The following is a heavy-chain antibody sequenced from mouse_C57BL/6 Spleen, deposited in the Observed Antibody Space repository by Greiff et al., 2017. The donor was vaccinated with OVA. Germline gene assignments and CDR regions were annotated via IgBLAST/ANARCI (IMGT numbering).Heavy chain of an antibody. D-gene: IGHD4-1*01. CDR1: GYAFSSSW. CDR2: IYPGDGDT. Sequence: QVQLKQSGPELVKPGASVKISCKASGYAFSSSWMNWVKQRPGKGLEWIGRIYPGDGDTNYNGKFKGKATLTADKSSSTAYMQLSSLASEDSAVYFCARCPGTGDWYFDVWGTGTTVTVSS. V-gene: IGHV1-82*01. J-gene: IGHJ1*03. CDR3: ARCPGTGDWYFDV.